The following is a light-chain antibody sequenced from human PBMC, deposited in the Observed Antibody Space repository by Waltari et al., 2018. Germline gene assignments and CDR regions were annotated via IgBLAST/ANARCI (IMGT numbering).Light chain of an antibody. CDR1: QSVSSY. V-gene: IGKV3-11*01. Sequence: EIVLTQSPATLSLSPGERATLSCTASQSVSSYLAGYQQKPGQAPRLLIYDASNRATGIPARFSGSGSGTDFTLTISSLEPEDFAVYYCQQRSNWPPFTFGPGTKVDIK. CDR2: DAS. J-gene: IGKJ3*01. CDR3: QQRSNWPPFT.